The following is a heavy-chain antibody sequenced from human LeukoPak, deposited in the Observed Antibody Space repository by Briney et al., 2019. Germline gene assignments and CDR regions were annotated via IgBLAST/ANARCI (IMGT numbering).Heavy chain of an antibody. D-gene: IGHD5-12*01. V-gene: IGHV4-4*09. Sequence: SETLSLTCTVSGGSISSYYWSWIRQPPGKGLEWIGYIYTSGSTNYNPSLKSRVTISVDTSKNQFSLKLSSVTAADTAVYYCARQGYSGYDAYYYYMDVWGKGTTVTVSS. CDR3: ARQGYSGYDAYYYYMDV. J-gene: IGHJ6*03. CDR1: GGSISSYY. CDR2: IYTSGST.